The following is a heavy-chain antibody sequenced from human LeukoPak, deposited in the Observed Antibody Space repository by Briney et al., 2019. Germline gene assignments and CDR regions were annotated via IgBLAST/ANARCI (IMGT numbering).Heavy chain of an antibody. Sequence: GGSLRLSCAASGFTFSSYSMNWVRQAPGKGLEWVSSISSSSSYIYYADSVKGRFTISRDNAKNSLYLQMNSLRAEDTAVYYCARDRLLWFGEFSDFDYWGQGTLVTVSS. CDR2: ISSSSSYI. CDR3: ARDRLLWFGEFSDFDY. V-gene: IGHV3-21*04. CDR1: GFTFSSYS. J-gene: IGHJ4*02. D-gene: IGHD3-10*01.